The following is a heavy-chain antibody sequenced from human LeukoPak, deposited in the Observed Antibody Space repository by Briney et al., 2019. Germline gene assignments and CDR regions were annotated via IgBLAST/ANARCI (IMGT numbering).Heavy chain of an antibody. CDR3: ARDLTIVAAGTYGY. V-gene: IGHV1-18*01. Sequence: GASVTVSCKASGYTFTSYGVSWVRQAPGQGLEWMGWISTYNGNTNYAQNFQGRVTMTTDTSTSTAYMELRSLRSDDTAVYYCARDLTIVAAGTYGYWGQGTLVTVSS. J-gene: IGHJ4*02. CDR2: ISTYNGNT. D-gene: IGHD6-13*01. CDR1: GYTFTSYG.